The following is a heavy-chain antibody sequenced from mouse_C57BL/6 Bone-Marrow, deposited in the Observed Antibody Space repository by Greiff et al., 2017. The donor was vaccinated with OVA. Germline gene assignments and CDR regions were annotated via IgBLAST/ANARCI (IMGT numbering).Heavy chain of an antibody. J-gene: IGHJ1*03. CDR1: GYSFTSYY. CDR2: INPSTGDT. CDR3: ARDGYWWHFWV. V-gene: IGHV1-42*01. D-gene: IGHD2-3*01. Sequence: EVQLQQSGPELVKPGASVKISCKASGYSFTSYYMNWVKQSPEKSLEWIGEINPSTGDTTYNEKFKAQATLTVDNASSTAYMQLKSLTSEDAAVYYWARDGYWWHFWVWGTGNTVTGSS.